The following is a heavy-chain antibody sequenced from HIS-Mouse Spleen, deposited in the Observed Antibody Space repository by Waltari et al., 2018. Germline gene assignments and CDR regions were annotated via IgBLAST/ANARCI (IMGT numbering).Heavy chain of an antibody. J-gene: IGHJ4*02. CDR1: GGSFSGYY. V-gene: IGHV4-34*01. D-gene: IGHD5-12*01. CDR2: INHSGST. CDR3: ARGYSGYDGNFDY. Sequence: QVQLQQWGAGLLKPSETLSLTCAVYGGSFSGYYWSWIRQPPGKGLEWIGEINHSGSTNYNPSLKSRVTISVDTSKNQFSLKLSSVTAADTAVYYCARGYSGYDGNFDYWGQGTLVTVSS.